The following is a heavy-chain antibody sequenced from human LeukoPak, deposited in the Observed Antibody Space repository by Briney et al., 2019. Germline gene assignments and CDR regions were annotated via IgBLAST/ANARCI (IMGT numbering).Heavy chain of an antibody. CDR1: GYTFTGYY. Sequence: GASVKVSCKASGYTFTGYYMHWVRQAPGQGLELMGWINPNSGGTNYAQKFQGRVTMTRDTSISTAYMELSRLRSDDTAVYYCARGEVVPAASYNWFDPWGQGTLVTVSS. V-gene: IGHV1-2*02. CDR3: ARGEVVPAASYNWFDP. CDR2: INPNSGGT. D-gene: IGHD2-2*01. J-gene: IGHJ5*02.